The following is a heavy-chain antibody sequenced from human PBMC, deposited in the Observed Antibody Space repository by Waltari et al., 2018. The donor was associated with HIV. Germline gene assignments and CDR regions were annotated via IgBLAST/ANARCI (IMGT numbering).Heavy chain of an antibody. V-gene: IGHV4-34*01. J-gene: IGHJ4*02. CDR3: AMIVATIKDALDY. D-gene: IGHD5-12*01. CDR1: GGSFSGYY. Sequence: QVQLQQWGAGLFTPSETLSLPCAVYGGSFSGYYWSWIRQPPGKGLEWIGEINHSGSTNYNPSLKSRVTISVDTSKNQFSLKLSSVTAADTAVYYCAMIVATIKDALDYWGQGTLVTVSS. CDR2: INHSGST.